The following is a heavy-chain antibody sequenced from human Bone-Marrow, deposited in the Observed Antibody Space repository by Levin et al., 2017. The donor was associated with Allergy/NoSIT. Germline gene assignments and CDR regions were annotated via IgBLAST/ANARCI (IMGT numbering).Heavy chain of an antibody. CDR3: AGHVHCVHAFWGGYGWWLDL. D-gene: IGHD3-3*01. V-gene: IGHV5-51*01. CDR1: GYSFTSNW. CDR2: IYPGESRT. Sequence: PGGSLRLSCKASGYSFTSNWIGWVRQMPGKGLEWMGVIYPGESRTTYSPSLQGQVTISADNSLSTAYLQWSSLEASGSATYYCAGHVHCVHAFWGGYGWWLDLWGQGTLVTVSS. J-gene: IGHJ5*02.